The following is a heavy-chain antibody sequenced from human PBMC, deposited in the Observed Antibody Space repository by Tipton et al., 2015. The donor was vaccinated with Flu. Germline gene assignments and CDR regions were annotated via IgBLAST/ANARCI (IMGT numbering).Heavy chain of an antibody. CDR2: IYYSGST. D-gene: IGHD3-3*01. Sequence: TLSLTCTVSGGSISSSSYYWGWIRQPPGKGLEWIGSIYYSGSTYYNPSLKSRVTISVDTSKNQFSLKLSSVTAADTAVYYCARDRDFWSNTGYYYYMDVWGKGTTVTVSS. CDR1: GGSISSSSYY. V-gene: IGHV4-39*07. J-gene: IGHJ6*03. CDR3: ARDRDFWSNTGYYYYMDV.